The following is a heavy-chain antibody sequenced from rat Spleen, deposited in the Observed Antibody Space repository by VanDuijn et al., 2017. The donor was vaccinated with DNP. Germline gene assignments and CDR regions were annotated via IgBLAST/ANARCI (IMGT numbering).Heavy chain of an antibody. CDR1: GFSLISYH. Sequence: QVHLQESGPGLVQPSQTLSLTCTVSGFSLISYHVHWVRQPPGKGLEWIGRMQRGGRIDYNSTLRSRLTITRDTSKGQVFLKMSNLQTEDTAIFYCSRYGEYTALDVWGQGTSVTVSS. D-gene: IGHD1-11*01. CDR2: MQRGGRI. CDR3: SRYGEYTALDV. J-gene: IGHJ4*01. V-gene: IGHV2-27*01.